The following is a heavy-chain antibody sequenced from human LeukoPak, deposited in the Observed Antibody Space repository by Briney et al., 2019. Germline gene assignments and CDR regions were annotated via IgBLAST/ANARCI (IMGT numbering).Heavy chain of an antibody. J-gene: IGHJ4*02. Sequence: PGGSLRLSCAASGFTFSSYAMTWVRQAPGKGLEWVSAISGSGGNTYYADSVKGRFTISRDNSKNTLYLQMNSLRAEDTAVYYCATLIYCSSTSCYTDYFDYWGQGTLVTVSS. V-gene: IGHV3-23*01. CDR2: ISGSGGNT. CDR1: GFTFSSYA. CDR3: ATLIYCSSTSCYTDYFDY. D-gene: IGHD2-2*02.